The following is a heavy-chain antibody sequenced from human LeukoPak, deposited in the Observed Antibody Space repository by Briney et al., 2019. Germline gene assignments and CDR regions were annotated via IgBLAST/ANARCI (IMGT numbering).Heavy chain of an antibody. J-gene: IGHJ4*02. CDR1: TSR. CDR3: ARGPEN. V-gene: IGHV1-18*01. Sequence: ASVKVSCKATSRISWVRQAPGQGLEWMGWIGTYGGDTYYAQKFQGRITVTTDTSTSTVYMELRNLRSDDTAVYYCARGPENWGQGTLVTVSS. CDR2: IGTYGGDT.